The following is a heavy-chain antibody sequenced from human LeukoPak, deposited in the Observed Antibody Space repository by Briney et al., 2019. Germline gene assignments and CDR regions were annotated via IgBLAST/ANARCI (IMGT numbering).Heavy chain of an antibody. D-gene: IGHD3-3*01. Sequence: SETLSLTCTVSGYSISSGYYWGWIRQPPGKGLEWIGSMYHSGSTYYNPSLKSRVTILVDTSKNQFSLKLNSVTAADTAVYYCARLGYYDFGSGTHDAFDIWGQGTMVTVSS. CDR2: MYHSGST. V-gene: IGHV4-38-2*02. CDR3: ARLGYYDFGSGTHDAFDI. CDR1: GYSISSGYY. J-gene: IGHJ3*02.